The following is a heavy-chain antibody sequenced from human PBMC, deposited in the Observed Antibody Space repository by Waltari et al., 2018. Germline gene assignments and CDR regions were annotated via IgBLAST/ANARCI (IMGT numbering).Heavy chain of an antibody. Sequence: EVQLVESGGGLVQPGGSLRLSCAASGFTFSSYWMSWVRQAPGNGLEWVANIKQDGSEKYYVDSVKGRFTISRDNAKNSLYLQMNSLRAEDTAVYYCASLRGTGSYFDYWGQGTLVTVSS. D-gene: IGHD3-16*01. CDR3: ASLRGTGSYFDY. CDR1: GFTFSSYW. J-gene: IGHJ4*02. CDR2: IKQDGSEK. V-gene: IGHV3-7*01.